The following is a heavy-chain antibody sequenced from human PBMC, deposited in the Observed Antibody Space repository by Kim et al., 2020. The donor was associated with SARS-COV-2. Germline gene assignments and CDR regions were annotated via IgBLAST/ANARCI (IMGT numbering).Heavy chain of an antibody. CDR1: GFTFSSYA. V-gene: IGHV3-23*01. D-gene: IGHD3-9*01. CDR3: AKDPIFTDYYYYGMDV. Sequence: GGSLRLSCAASGFTFSSYAMSWVRQAPGKGLEWVSAISGSGGSTYYADSVKGRFTISRDNSKNTLYLQMNSLRAEDTAVYYCAKDPIFTDYYYYGMDVWGQGTTVTVSS. J-gene: IGHJ6*02. CDR2: ISGSGGST.